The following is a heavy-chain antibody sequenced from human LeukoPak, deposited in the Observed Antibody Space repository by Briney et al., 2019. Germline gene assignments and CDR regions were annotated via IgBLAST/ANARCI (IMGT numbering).Heavy chain of an antibody. D-gene: IGHD2-15*01. CDR3: ARGLYCSGGSCYQNDY. CDR1: GGSISSSSYY. Sequence: PSETLSLACTVSGGSISSSSYYWGWIRQPPGKGLEWIGSIYYSGSTYYNPSLKSRVTISVDTSKNQFSLKLSSVTAADTAVYYCARGLYCSGGSCYQNDYWGQGTLVTVSS. CDR2: IYYSGST. V-gene: IGHV4-39*01. J-gene: IGHJ4*02.